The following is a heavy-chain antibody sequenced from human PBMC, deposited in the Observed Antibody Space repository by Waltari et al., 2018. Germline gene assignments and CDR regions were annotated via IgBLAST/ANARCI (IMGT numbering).Heavy chain of an antibody. CDR2: IYYTGST. Sequence: QVQLQESGPSLLTPSETLSLICTVPGGSISGFYWSWVRKPPGKGLDWIGYIYYTGSTNFNPSLKSRVTMSVDTSKNQFSLKLSSVTAADTAFYYCARGGGGDWEWFDPWGQGTLVTVSS. D-gene: IGHD2-21*02. V-gene: IGHV4-59*01. J-gene: IGHJ5*02. CDR3: ARGGGGDWEWFDP. CDR1: GGSISGFY.